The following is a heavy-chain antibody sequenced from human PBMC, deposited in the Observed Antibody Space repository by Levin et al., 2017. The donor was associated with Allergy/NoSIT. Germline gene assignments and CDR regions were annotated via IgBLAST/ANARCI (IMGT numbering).Heavy chain of an antibody. Sequence: GGSLRLSCAASGFTFSNHWMHWVRQVPGKWLVWVSRITSDRRDTKYADSVMGRFTISRDKARNTLHLQMNSVRAEDTAVYYCARGDCSSTSCLAYWGQGTLVTVSS. J-gene: IGHJ4*02. CDR2: ITSDRRDT. V-gene: IGHV3-74*03. CDR3: ARGDCSSTSCLAY. CDR1: GFTFSNHW. D-gene: IGHD2-2*01.